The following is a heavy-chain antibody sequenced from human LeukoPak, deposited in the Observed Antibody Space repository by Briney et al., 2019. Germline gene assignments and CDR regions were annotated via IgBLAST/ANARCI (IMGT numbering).Heavy chain of an antibody. CDR1: GFTISIFG. Sequence: SGGSLRLSCVASGFTISIFGIHWVRQAPGKGLEWVALISYDGSNKYCADSVKGRFTISRDNSKNTLYLQMTSLRAEDTAVSYCARQKNWAYAFDIWGQGTMVTVSS. V-gene: IGHV3-30*03. CDR3: ARQKNWAYAFDI. J-gene: IGHJ3*02. D-gene: IGHD7-27*01. CDR2: ISYDGSNK.